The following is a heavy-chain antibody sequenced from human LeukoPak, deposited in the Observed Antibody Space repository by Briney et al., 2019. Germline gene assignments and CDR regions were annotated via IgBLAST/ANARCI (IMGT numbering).Heavy chain of an antibody. CDR2: MNPNSGNT. D-gene: IGHD3-10*01. Sequence: ASVKVSCKASGYTFTSFDINWVRPAPGQGLEWMGWMNPNSGNTGYAQKFQDRVTMTRNTSISTAYMELSSLRSEDTAVYYCARDMHQEGSFDYWGQGTLVTVSS. V-gene: IGHV1-8*01. CDR1: GYTFTSFD. CDR3: ARDMHQEGSFDY. J-gene: IGHJ4*02.